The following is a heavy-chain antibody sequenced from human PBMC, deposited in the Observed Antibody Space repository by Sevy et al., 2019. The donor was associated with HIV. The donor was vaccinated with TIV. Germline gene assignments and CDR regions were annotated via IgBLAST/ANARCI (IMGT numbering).Heavy chain of an antibody. D-gene: IGHD3-10*01. CDR3: AREGGSIGYYYGSGSYYGANYYYYYMDV. J-gene: IGHJ6*03. V-gene: IGHV1-18*04. Sequence: ASVKVSCKASGYTFTSYGISWVRQAPGQGLEWMGWISAYNGNTNYAQKLQGRVTMTTDTFTSTAYMELRSLGSDDTAVYYCAREGGSIGYYYGSGSYYGANYYYYYMDVWGKGTTVTVSS. CDR2: ISAYNGNT. CDR1: GYTFTSYG.